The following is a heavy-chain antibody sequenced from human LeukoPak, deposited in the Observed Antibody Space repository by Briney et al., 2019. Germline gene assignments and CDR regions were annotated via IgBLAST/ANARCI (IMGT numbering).Heavy chain of an antibody. V-gene: IGHV3-43*02. J-gene: IGHJ4*02. CDR2: IGGDGGST. CDR3: VKEPHYYDRSGYF. CDR1: GFTFDDYA. D-gene: IGHD3-22*01. Sequence: PGGSLRLSCAASGFTFDDYAMHWVRQAPGKGLEWVSLIGGDGGSTYYADSVKGRFTISRDNSKNSLFLQMKSLRTDDTALYYCVKEPHYYDRSGYFWGQGTLSPSPQ.